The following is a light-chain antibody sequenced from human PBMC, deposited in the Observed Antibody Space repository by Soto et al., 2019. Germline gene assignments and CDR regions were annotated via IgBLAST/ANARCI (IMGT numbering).Light chain of an antibody. Sequence: ENVLTQSPVTLSLSPGERATLSCRASQSVSSYLAWYQQKPGQAPSLLIYDASNRPTGIPARFSGSGSETEFTLTISSLQAEDSAVYFCQQYNNGPTWTCGQGTKGDI. J-gene: IGKJ1*01. CDR1: QSVSSY. V-gene: IGKV3-15*01. CDR2: DAS. CDR3: QQYNNGPTWT.